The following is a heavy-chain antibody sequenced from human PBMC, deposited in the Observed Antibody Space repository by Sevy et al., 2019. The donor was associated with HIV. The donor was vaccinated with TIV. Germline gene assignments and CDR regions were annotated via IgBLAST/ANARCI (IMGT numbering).Heavy chain of an antibody. CDR2: IRNDPDGGTT. V-gene: IGHV3-15*01. CDR3: STDSVVQSGYSYDFSTFNPDLPHNSGADV. Sequence: GGSLRLSCTASGFTFRNAWMTWVRQVPGKGLEWIGRIRNDPDGGTTDYAALVGGRFTISRDDSKNTLYLHMNSLETEGTAVYYCSTDSVVQSGYSYDFSTFNPDLPHNSGADVWGQGTTVTVSS. D-gene: IGHD5-12*01. CDR1: GFTFRNAW. J-gene: IGHJ6*02.